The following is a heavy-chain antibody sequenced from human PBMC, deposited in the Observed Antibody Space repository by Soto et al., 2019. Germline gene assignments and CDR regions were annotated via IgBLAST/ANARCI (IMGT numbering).Heavy chain of an antibody. D-gene: IGHD3-22*01. V-gene: IGHV3-30*18. CDR3: AKEWVYDSSGWSFDY. CDR1: GFTFSSYG. J-gene: IGHJ4*02. CDR2: ISYDGSNK. Sequence: QVQLVESGGGVVQPGRSLRLSCAASGFTFSSYGMHWVRQAPGKGLEWVAVISYDGSNKYYADSVKGRFTISRDNSKNTLNLQMNSLRAEDTAVYYCAKEWVYDSSGWSFDYWGQGTLGTVSS.